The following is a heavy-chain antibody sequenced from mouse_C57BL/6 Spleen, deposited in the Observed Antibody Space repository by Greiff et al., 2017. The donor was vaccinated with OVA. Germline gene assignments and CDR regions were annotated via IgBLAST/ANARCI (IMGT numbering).Heavy chain of an antibody. CDR2: INPNNGGT. D-gene: IGHD1-1*01. CDR3: APITTMDY. J-gene: IGHJ4*01. CDR1: GYTFTDYY. Sequence: EVQLQQSGPELVKPGASVKISCKASGYTFTDYYMNWVKQSHGKSLEWIGDINPNNGGTSYNQKFKGKATLTVDKSSSTAYMERRRLTSEDSAVYYCAPITTMDYWGQGTSVTVSS. V-gene: IGHV1-26*01.